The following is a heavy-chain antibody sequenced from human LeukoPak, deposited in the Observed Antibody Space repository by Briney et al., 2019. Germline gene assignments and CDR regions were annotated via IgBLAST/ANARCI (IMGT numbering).Heavy chain of an antibody. CDR1: GGSISSYY. D-gene: IGHD1-26*01. Sequence: ASETLSLTCTVSGGSISSYYWSWIRQPPGKGLEWIGYIYYSGSTSYNPSLKSRVTISVDTSKNQFSLKLSSVTAADTAVYYCAREEALGSGSFDYWGQGTLVTVSS. J-gene: IGHJ4*02. V-gene: IGHV4-59*01. CDR2: IYYSGST. CDR3: AREEALGSGSFDY.